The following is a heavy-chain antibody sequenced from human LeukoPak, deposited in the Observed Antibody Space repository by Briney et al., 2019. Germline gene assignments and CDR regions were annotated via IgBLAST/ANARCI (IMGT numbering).Heavy chain of an antibody. CDR1: GDSISSFY. CDR2: IYDNGNT. D-gene: IGHD6-6*01. Sequence: SETLSLTCTVSGDSISSFYWSWIRQPPGKGLEWIGYIYDNGNTNYNPSLKSRVTMSIDTSKNQFFLKLNSVTAADTAVYYCARVRLPRQFADFQHWGQGSLVTVSS. J-gene: IGHJ1*01. CDR3: ARVRLPRQFADFQH. V-gene: IGHV4-59*01.